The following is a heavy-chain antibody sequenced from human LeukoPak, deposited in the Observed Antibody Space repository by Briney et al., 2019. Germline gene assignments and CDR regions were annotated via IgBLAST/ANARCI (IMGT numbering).Heavy chain of an antibody. Sequence: SETLSLTCTVSGYSISSGYYWGWIRRPPGKGLEWIGSIFYSGNTYDNPSLKSRVTISVDTSKNQFSLKLNSVTAADTAVYYCARHRSKWLQSSFDYWGQGTLVTVSS. J-gene: IGHJ4*02. CDR3: ARHRSKWLQSSFDY. D-gene: IGHD5-24*01. CDR1: GYSISSGYY. CDR2: IFYSGNT. V-gene: IGHV4-38-2*02.